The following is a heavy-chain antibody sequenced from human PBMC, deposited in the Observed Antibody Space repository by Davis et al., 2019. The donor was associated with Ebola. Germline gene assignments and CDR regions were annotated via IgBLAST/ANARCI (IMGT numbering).Heavy chain of an antibody. CDR3: ARAPGRLGGNSARFDY. CDR2: ISHSGST. V-gene: IGHV4-34*01. CDR1: AFSFSGYY. Sequence: MPSETLSLTCAVYAFSFSGYYWSWIRQPPGKGLEWIGEISHSGSTNYNPSLKSRVTMSVDTSKNQISLKLSSVTAADTAVYYCARAPGRLGGNSARFDYWGPGTLVTVSS. D-gene: IGHD4-23*01. J-gene: IGHJ4*02.